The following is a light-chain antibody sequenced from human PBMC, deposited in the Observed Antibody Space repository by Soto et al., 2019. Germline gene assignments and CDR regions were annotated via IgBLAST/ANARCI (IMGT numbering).Light chain of an antibody. V-gene: IGKV3-11*01. J-gene: IGKJ1*01. CDR2: DAF. CDR1: QSVSSY. CDR3: HQRSNWPPWT. Sequence: EIVLTQSPGTLSLSPGERATLSCRASQSVSSYLAWYQQKPGQAPRLLIYDAFNRATGIPARFSGGGSGTDFTLTISGLEPEDFAVYYCHQRSNWPPWTFGQGTKVDIK.